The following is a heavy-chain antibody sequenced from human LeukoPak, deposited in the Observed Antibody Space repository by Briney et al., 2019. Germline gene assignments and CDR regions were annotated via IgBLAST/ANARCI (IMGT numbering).Heavy chain of an antibody. Sequence: GGSLRLSCAASGFTFSDAWMSWVRLAPGQAREWVGRIKSKPDGGTTDYAAPVKGRFTISRDDSKNTLYLQMNSLKTEDTAVHYCATEPTNCSSTSCPSGGQGTLVTVSS. V-gene: IGHV3-15*01. CDR2: IKSKPDGGTT. CDR3: ATEPTNCSSTSCPS. D-gene: IGHD2-2*01. CDR1: GFTFSDAW. J-gene: IGHJ4*02.